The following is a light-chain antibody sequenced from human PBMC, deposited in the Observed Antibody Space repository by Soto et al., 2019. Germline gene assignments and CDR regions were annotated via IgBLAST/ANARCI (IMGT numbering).Light chain of an antibody. CDR1: QSITRF. V-gene: IGKV1-39*01. J-gene: IGKJ5*01. CDR3: QQYNNWPPIT. CDR2: AAS. Sequence: DIQMTQSPSSLSASVGDRVTITCRASQSITRFLNWYQQKPGKAPKLLIYAASSLQSGVPSRFSGSGSGTEFTLTISSLQSEDFAVYYCQQYNNWPPITFGQGTRLEIK.